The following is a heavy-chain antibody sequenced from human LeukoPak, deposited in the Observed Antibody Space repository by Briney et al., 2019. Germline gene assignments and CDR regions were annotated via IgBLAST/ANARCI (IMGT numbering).Heavy chain of an antibody. D-gene: IGHD3-3*01. Sequence: SETLSLTCTVSGGSISSGSYYWSWIRQPAGKGLEWIGLIYTSGSTNYNPSLKSRVTISVDTSKNQFSLKLSSVTAADTAVYYCARVRAIFGVVMTGGAFDIWGQGTMVTVSS. J-gene: IGHJ3*02. V-gene: IGHV4-61*02. CDR1: GGSISSGSYY. CDR3: ARVRAIFGVVMTGGAFDI. CDR2: IYTSGST.